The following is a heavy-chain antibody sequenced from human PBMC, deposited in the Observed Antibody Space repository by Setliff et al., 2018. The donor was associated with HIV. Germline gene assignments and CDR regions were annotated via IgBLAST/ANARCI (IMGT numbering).Heavy chain of an antibody. J-gene: IGHJ2*01. Sequence: SETLSLTCTVSGGSISSYYWSWIRQPPGKGLEWIGYIYTSGSTNYNPSLKSRVTISVDMSKNQFSLKLSSVTAADTAVYYCASGYYDSSGYYWYFDLWGRGTLVTVSS. D-gene: IGHD3-22*01. CDR3: ASGYYDSSGYYWYFDL. CDR1: GGSISSYY. V-gene: IGHV4-4*09. CDR2: IYTSGST.